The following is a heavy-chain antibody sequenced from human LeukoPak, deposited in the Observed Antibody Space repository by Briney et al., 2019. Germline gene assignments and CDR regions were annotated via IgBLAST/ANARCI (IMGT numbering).Heavy chain of an antibody. CDR3: ASAREDCESAECDEYFLH. CDR1: GFTDGPNS. J-gene: IGHJ1*01. V-gene: IGHV3-53*01. CDR2: IYRGGST. Sequence: GGSLRLSRAASGFTDGPNSMSWVRQPPGKGLEWVSVIYRGGSTYYADSVIGRFTLSRDSPRNYLFLRMKSLRVEDTALYYCASAREDCESAECDEYFLHRGEGTLVTVSS. D-gene: IGHD2-21*02.